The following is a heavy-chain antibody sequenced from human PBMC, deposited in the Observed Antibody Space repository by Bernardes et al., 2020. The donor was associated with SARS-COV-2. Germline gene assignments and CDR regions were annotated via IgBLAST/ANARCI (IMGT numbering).Heavy chain of an antibody. Sequence: SETLSLTCTVSGGSIRNSGYYWGWIRQPPGKGLEWIGTIFYSGSTYYNSSLKSRVTISIDTSKNQFSLKLSSVTAADTAVFFCARSGGDYYRYTFDLWGQGTMVAVSS. D-gene: IGHD1-26*01. J-gene: IGHJ3*01. CDR2: IFYSGST. CDR1: GGSIRNSGYY. V-gene: IGHV4-39*07. CDR3: ARSGGDYYRYTFDL.